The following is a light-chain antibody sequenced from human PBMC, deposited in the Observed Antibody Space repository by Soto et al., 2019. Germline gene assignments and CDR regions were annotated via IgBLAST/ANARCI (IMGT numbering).Light chain of an antibody. CDR3: SSYTTTIVI. V-gene: IGLV2-14*03. CDR1: NSDIGAYDY. J-gene: IGLJ2*01. CDR2: DVS. Sequence: QSALTQPASVSGSPGQSITISCAGSNSDIGAYDYVSWFQQHPGKAPKLIIYDVSKRPSGVSNRFSGSKSGNSASLTISGLQAEDEADYYCSSYTTTIVIFGGGTKLTVL.